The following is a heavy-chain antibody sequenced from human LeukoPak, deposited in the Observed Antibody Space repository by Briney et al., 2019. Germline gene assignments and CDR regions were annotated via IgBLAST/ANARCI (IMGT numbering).Heavy chain of an antibody. Sequence: SETLSLTCIVSGGSISSSSYYWGWIRQPPGKGLEWIGSIYYSGNTYHNPSLKSRVTISVDTSRNQFSLKLSSVTAADTAVYYCARRGFMSVLDWGQGTLVIVSS. V-gene: IGHV4-39*01. CDR3: ARRGFMSVLD. J-gene: IGHJ4*02. CDR2: IYYSGNT. CDR1: GGSISSSSYY. D-gene: IGHD3-16*01.